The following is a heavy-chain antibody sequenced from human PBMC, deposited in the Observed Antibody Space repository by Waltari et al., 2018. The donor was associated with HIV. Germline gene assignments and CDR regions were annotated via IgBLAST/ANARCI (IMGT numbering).Heavy chain of an antibody. Sequence: QVQLQESGPGFVKPSETLSLICNVSGGSIASSDSFWGWIRQSPEMNLEWVGSAFYTRRPDLFTVQSFATSSLKSRVALSVDTSKNQVSLRLTSVTAADTGLYYCVRHAAEFRPDFGWILAGVFEPWGLGTQVIVS. CDR3: VRHAAEFRPDFGWILAGVFEP. V-gene: IGHV4-39*01. CDR2: AFYTRRPDLFTVQS. CDR1: GGSIASSDSF. J-gene: IGHJ1*01. D-gene: IGHD6-19*01.